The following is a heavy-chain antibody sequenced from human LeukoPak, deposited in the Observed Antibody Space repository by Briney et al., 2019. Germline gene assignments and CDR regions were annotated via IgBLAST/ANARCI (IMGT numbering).Heavy chain of an antibody. J-gene: IGHJ6*02. CDR3: ARGPSSYYYGSGSYYNPKYYYYGMDV. V-gene: IGHV4-61*02. D-gene: IGHD3-10*01. CDR1: GGSISSGSYY. Sequence: SQTLSLTCTVSGGSISSGSYYWSWIRQPAGKGLEWIGRIYTSGSTNYNPSLKSRVTISVDTSKNQFSLKLSSVTAADTAVYYCARGPSSYYYGSGSYYNPKYYYYGMDVWGQGTTVTVSS. CDR2: IYTSGST.